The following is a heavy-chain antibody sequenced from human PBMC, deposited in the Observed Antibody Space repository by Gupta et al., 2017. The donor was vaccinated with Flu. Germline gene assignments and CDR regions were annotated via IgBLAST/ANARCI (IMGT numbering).Heavy chain of an antibody. CDR1: GFDFNNNG. J-gene: IGHJ4*02. Sequence: SGFDFNNNGMHWVRQGPGKGLEWVAVISFDGTIKYYADSVKGRFTISRDNSKNTLWLHMNSLRVEDTAVYTCAKDTETLDYWGQGTLVTVSS. CDR2: ISFDGTIK. CDR3: AKDTETLDY. V-gene: IGHV3-30*18.